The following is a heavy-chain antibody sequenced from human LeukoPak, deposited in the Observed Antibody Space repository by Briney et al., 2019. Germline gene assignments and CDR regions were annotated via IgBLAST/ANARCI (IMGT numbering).Heavy chain of an antibody. CDR1: GDSINSSSYY. CDR2: IYYSGST. Sequence: SETLSLTCIVSGDSINSSSYYWGWIRQPPGNGLEWIGTIYYSGSTYYNPSLQSRVTISVDSSKNQFSLRLNSVTAADTAVYCCARHQYSSTWYNDFWGQGTLVTVSS. CDR3: ARHQYSSTWYNDF. D-gene: IGHD6-13*01. V-gene: IGHV4-39*01. J-gene: IGHJ4*02.